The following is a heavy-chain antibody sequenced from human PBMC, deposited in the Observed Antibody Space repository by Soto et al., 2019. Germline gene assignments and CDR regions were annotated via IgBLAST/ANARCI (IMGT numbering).Heavy chain of an antibody. CDR2: ISSNSITI. CDR3: AREDILGNRSLDN. D-gene: IGHD1-26*01. CDR1: GFPFNGYS. J-gene: IGHJ4*02. V-gene: IGHV3-48*02. Sequence: PGGSLRLSCAASGFPFNGYSMNLVRQSPGKGLEWVSYISSNSITIYYADSGRGRFTVSRDNAKNSLYLQMNSLRDEETDVYYCAREDILGNRSLDNWGQGTLVTVSS.